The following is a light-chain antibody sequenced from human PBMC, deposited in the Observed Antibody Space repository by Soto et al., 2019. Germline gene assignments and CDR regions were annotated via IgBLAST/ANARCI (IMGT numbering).Light chain of an antibody. CDR1: QSVSSN. CDR2: GAP. Sequence: EIVMTQSPATLSVSPGERATLSCRASQSVSSNLAWYQQKPGQAPRLLIYGAPTRATGIPARFSGSGSGTEFTLTISSLQSEDFAVYYCQQYKNWPPVTFGQGTKVDIK. CDR3: QQYKNWPPVT. J-gene: IGKJ1*01. V-gene: IGKV3-15*01.